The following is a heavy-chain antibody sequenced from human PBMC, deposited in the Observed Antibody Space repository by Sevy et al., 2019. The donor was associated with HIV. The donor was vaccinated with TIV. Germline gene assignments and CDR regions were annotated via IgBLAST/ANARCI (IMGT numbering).Heavy chain of an antibody. CDR2: ISSSSTI. CDR3: ARGHSKYCSGGSCYSMAYNWFDP. J-gene: IGHJ5*02. V-gene: IGHV3-48*02. D-gene: IGHD2-15*01. CDR1: GFTFSSYS. Sequence: GGSLRLSCAASGFTFSSYSMNWVRQAPGKGLEWVSYISSSSTIYYADSVKGRFTISRDNAKNSLYLQMNSLRDEDTAVYYCARGHSKYCSGGSCYSMAYNWFDPWGQGTLVTVSS.